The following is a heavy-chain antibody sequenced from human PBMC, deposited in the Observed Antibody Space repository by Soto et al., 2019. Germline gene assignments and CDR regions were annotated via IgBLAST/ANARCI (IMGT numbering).Heavy chain of an antibody. CDR2: IYYSGAT. J-gene: IGHJ1*01. CDR3: ARYYDTSNRPYFHH. CDR1: GGSISSTTYY. D-gene: IGHD3-22*01. Sequence: SETLSLTCAVSGGSISSTTYYWAWIRQPPGKGLEWVATIYYSGATYYNPSLKSRLTISVDTSKNQFSLRLSSVTAADTAMYYCARYYDTSNRPYFHHWRQRTRVTVSS. V-gene: IGHV4-39*01.